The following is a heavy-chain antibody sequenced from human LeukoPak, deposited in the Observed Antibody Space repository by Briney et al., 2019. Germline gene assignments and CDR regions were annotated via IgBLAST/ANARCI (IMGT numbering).Heavy chain of an antibody. CDR2: IYYSGST. CDR3: ARVPKGGIAAAGTSDI. Sequence: SETLSLTCTVSGGSISSSSYYWGWIRQPPGKGLEWIGSIYYSGSTYYNPSLKSRVTISVDTSKNQFSLKLSSVTAADTAVYYCARVPKGGIAAAGTSDIWGQGTMVTVSS. CDR1: GGSISSSSYY. V-gene: IGHV4-39*07. D-gene: IGHD6-13*01. J-gene: IGHJ3*02.